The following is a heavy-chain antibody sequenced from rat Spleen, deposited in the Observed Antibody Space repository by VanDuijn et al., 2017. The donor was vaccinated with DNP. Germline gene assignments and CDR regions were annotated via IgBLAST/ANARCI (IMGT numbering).Heavy chain of an antibody. CDR3: ARRLYGFDY. V-gene: IGHV5-17*01. CDR1: GFTFSDYA. Sequence: EVQLVESGGGLVQPGRSLKLSCAASGFTFSDYAMAWVRQAPKKGLEWVATISYDGSRTYYRDSVKGRFTISRDNAKNTQYLQMDSLRSEDTATYYCARRLYGFDYWGQGVMVTVSS. J-gene: IGHJ2*01. D-gene: IGHD1-2*01. CDR2: ISYDGSRT.